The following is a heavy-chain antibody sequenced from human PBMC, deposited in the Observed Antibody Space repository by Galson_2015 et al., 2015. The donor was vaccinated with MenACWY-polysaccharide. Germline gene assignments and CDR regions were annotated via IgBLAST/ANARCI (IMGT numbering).Heavy chain of an antibody. CDR2: INTNTGNP. D-gene: IGHD7-27*01. V-gene: IGHV7-4-1*02. J-gene: IGHJ6*02. CDR1: GYTFTSYA. Sequence: SAKVSCKASGYTFTSYAMNWVRQAPGQGLEWMGWINTNTGNPTYAQGFTGRFVFSLDTSVSTAYLQISSLKAEDTAVYYCARANWGSWYYYYGMDVWGQGTTVTVSS. CDR3: ARANWGSWYYYYGMDV.